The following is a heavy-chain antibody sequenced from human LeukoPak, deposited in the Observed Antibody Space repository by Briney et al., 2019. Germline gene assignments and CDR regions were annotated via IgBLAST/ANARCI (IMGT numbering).Heavy chain of an antibody. Sequence: GASVKVSCKASGGTFSSYAISWVRQAPGQGLEWMGGIIPIFGTANYAQKFQGRVTITADESTSTAYMELSSLRSEDTAVYYCARGQQYQLPGYFDYWGQGTLVTVSS. J-gene: IGHJ4*02. V-gene: IGHV1-69*01. CDR2: IIPIFGTA. CDR1: GGTFSSYA. CDR3: ARGQQYQLPGYFDY. D-gene: IGHD2-2*01.